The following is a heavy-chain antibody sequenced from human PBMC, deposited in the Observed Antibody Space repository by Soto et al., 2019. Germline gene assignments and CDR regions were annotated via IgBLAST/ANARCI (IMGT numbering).Heavy chain of an antibody. Sequence: HPGGSLRLSCAASGFTFSSYGMHWVRQAPGKGLEWVAVISYGGSNKYYADSVKGRFTISRDNSKNTLYLQMNSLRAEDTAVYYCAKDLSSGWYILDYWGKGTLVTVSS. CDR1: GFTFSSYG. D-gene: IGHD6-19*01. J-gene: IGHJ4*02. CDR3: AKDLSSGWYILDY. V-gene: IGHV3-30*18. CDR2: ISYGGSNK.